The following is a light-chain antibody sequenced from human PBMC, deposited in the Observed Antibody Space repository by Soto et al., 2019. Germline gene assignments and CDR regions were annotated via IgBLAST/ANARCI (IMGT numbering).Light chain of an antibody. Sequence: QSVLTQPASVSGSPGQSITISCTGTSSDVGGYNYVSWYQQRPGKAPKLMIYDVSYRPSGVSDRFSGSKSGNTASLTISGLQSEDEADYYCDSYTSGSSYVFGTGTKVTVL. V-gene: IGLV2-14*01. CDR1: SSDVGGYNY. CDR2: DVS. CDR3: DSYTSGSSYV. J-gene: IGLJ1*01.